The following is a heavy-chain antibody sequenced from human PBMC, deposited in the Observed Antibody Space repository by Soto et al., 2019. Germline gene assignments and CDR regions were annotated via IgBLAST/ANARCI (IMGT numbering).Heavy chain of an antibody. Sequence: GGSLRLSCAASGFTFSSYSMNWVRQAPGKGLEWVSSISSSSSYIYYADSVKGRFTISRDNAKNSLYLQMNSLRAEDTAVYYCARGRTQQLVPAFDIWGQGTMVTVSS. CDR1: GFTFSSYS. CDR2: ISSSSSYI. V-gene: IGHV3-21*01. CDR3: ARGRTQQLVPAFDI. D-gene: IGHD6-13*01. J-gene: IGHJ3*02.